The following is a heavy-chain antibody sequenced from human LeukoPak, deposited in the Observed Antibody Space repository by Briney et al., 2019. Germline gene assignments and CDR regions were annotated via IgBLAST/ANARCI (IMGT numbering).Heavy chain of an antibody. CDR3: ARALAYSKYHYYYMDV. J-gene: IGHJ6*03. Sequence: ASVKVSCKASGYTFTSYGISWVRQAPGQGLEWMGWISAYNGDTNFAQKLQGRVTMTTDTSTSTAYMELRSLRSDDTAVYYCARALAYSKYHYYYMDVWGKGTTVTISS. V-gene: IGHV1-18*01. D-gene: IGHD2-15*01. CDR1: GYTFTSYG. CDR2: ISAYNGDT.